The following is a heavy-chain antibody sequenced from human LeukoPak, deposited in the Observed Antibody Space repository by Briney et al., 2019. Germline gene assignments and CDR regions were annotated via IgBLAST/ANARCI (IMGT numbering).Heavy chain of an antibody. CDR3: ARSPWVPAAIRWKDWFDP. D-gene: IGHD2-2*01. Sequence: PSETLSLTCTVSGGSISSGGYYWSWIRQPPGKGLEWIGYIYYSGSTYYNPSLKSRVTISVDTSKNQFSLKLSSVTAADTAVYYCARSPWVPAAIRWKDWFDPWGQGTLVTVSS. V-gene: IGHV4-30-4*01. CDR1: GGSISSGGYY. J-gene: IGHJ5*02. CDR2: IYYSGST.